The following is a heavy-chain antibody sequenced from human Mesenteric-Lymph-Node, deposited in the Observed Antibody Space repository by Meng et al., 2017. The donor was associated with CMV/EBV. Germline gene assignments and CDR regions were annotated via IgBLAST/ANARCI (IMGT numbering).Heavy chain of an antibody. CDR2: ITPIFGTA. D-gene: IGHD6-13*01. CDR1: GGTFSSYA. CDR3: ARDSYSSSWYGYYGMDV. J-gene: IGHJ6*02. V-gene: IGHV1-69*05. Sequence: SVKVSCKASGGTFSSYAISWVRQAPGQGLEWMGGITPIFGTANYAQKFQGRVTITTDESTSTAYMELSSLRSEDTAVYYCARDSYSSSWYGYYGMDVWGQGTTVTVSS.